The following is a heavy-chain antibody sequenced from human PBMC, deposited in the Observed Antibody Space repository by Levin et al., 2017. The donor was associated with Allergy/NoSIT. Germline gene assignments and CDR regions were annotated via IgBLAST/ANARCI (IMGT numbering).Heavy chain of an antibody. J-gene: IGHJ3*02. Sequence: GSLRLSCAASGFTFSTYDMHWVRQVTGKGLEWVSGIGTGGDTHYPGSVKGRFTISRENAKNSLYLQVNSLRAGDTAVYYCARAALVATPHYDAFDIWGQGTMVTVSS. CDR2: IGTGGDT. CDR1: GFTFSTYD. D-gene: IGHD5-12*01. CDR3: ARAALVATPHYDAFDI. V-gene: IGHV3-13*04.